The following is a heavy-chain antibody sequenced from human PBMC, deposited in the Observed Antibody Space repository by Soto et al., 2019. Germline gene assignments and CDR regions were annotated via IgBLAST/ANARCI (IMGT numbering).Heavy chain of an antibody. CDR3: ARDGGTTVSHYYYYGMDV. V-gene: IGHV1-69*01. CDR2: IIPIFGTA. CDR1: GGTFSSYA. Sequence: QVQLVQSGAEVKKPGSSVKVSCKASGGTFSSYAISWVRQAPGQGLEWMGGIIPIFGTANYAQKFQGRVTITADESTSTAYMELSSLRSEETAVYYCARDGGTTVSHYYYYGMDVWGQGTTVTVSS. D-gene: IGHD4-4*01. J-gene: IGHJ6*02.